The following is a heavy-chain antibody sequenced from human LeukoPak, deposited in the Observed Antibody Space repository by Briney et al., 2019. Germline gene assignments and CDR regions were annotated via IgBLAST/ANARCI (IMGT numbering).Heavy chain of an antibody. CDR2: ISAYNGNT. Sequence: ASVKVSCKASGYTFTGYYMHWVRQAPGQGLEWMGWISAYNGNTNYAQKLQGRVTVTTDTSTSTAYMELRSLRSDDTAVYYCARDRDGYNEYFDYWGQGTLVTVSS. CDR1: GYTFTGYY. D-gene: IGHD5-24*01. J-gene: IGHJ4*02. V-gene: IGHV1-18*04. CDR3: ARDRDGYNEYFDY.